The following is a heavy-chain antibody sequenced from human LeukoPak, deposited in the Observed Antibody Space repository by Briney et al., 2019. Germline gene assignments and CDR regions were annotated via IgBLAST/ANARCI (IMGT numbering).Heavy chain of an antibody. D-gene: IGHD6-13*01. CDR3: ARVKGAGSSSWSRGWFDP. V-gene: IGHV3-7*03. CDR1: GFTFSSYW. J-gene: IGHJ5*02. Sequence: GGSLRLSCAASGFTFSSYWMSWVRQAPGKGLEWVANIKLDGSEKYYVDSVKGRFTISRDNAKNSLYLQMNSLRAEDTAVYYCARVKGAGSSSWSRGWFDPWGQGTLVTVSS. CDR2: IKLDGSEK.